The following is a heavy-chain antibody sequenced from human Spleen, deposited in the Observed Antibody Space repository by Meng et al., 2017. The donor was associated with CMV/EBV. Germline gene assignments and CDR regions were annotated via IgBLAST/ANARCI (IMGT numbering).Heavy chain of an antibody. J-gene: IGHJ4*02. Sequence: GGSLRLSCAASGFTVTTYSMSWVRQAPGKGLEWVSVIYSGGTTYYAASVKGRFTISIDNSKNTVYLQMNSLRAEDTAVYYFAREIGYSSSWYGVFDYWGQGTLVTVSS. CDR1: GFTVTTYS. CDR3: AREIGYSSSWYGVFDY. D-gene: IGHD6-13*01. V-gene: IGHV3-53*01. CDR2: IYSGGTT.